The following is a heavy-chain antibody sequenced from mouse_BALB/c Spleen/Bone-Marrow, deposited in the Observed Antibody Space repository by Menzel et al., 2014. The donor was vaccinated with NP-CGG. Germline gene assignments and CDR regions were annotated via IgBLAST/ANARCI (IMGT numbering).Heavy chain of an antibody. J-gene: IGHJ3*01. D-gene: IGHD2-4*01. CDR2: ISGGGSYT. V-gene: IGHV5-9-2*01. CDR1: GFTFSSYG. CDR3: ARHAYYDQTEVSFVY. Sequence: EVMLVESGGNLVKSGGSLKLSCAASGFTFSSYGMSWVRQTPEKRLEWVATISGGGSYTFYPDSVKGRFIISRDNAKNNLYLQLSSLRSEDTALYYCARHAYYDQTEVSFVYWGQGTLVTVSA.